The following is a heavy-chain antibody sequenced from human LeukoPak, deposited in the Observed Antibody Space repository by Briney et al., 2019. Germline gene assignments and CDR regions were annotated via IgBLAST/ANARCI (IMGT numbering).Heavy chain of an antibody. J-gene: IGHJ3*02. CDR1: GFIFGIDW. CDR2: INPDGNEK. D-gene: IGHD3-16*01. Sequence: GGSLRLSCAASGFIFGIDWMTWVRQARGKGLEWVANINPDGNEKYYVDSVKGRFTISRDNGKNSLYLQLNSLRAEDTAVYYCARYYDPAVGDAFDIWGQGTMVTVSS. V-gene: IGHV3-7*01. CDR3: ARYYDPAVGDAFDI.